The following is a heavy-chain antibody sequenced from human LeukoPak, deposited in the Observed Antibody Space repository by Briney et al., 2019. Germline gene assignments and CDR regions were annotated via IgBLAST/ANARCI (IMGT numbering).Heavy chain of an antibody. CDR1: GFTFSSYS. CDR3: ARGSTYYDSSGQVPFDY. J-gene: IGHJ4*02. Sequence: GGSLRLSCAASGFTFSSYSMNWVRQAPGKGLEWGSYISGSSSTIYYADSVKGRFTISRNNGKNTLYLQMNSLRAEDTAVYYCARGSTYYDSSGQVPFDYWGQGTLVTVSS. V-gene: IGHV3-48*01. D-gene: IGHD3-22*01. CDR2: ISGSSSTI.